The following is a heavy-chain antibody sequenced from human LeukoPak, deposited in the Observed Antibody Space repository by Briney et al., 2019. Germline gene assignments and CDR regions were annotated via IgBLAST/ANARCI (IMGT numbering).Heavy chain of an antibody. V-gene: IGHV1-18*01. J-gene: IGHJ6*02. Sequence: ASVKVSCKASGYTFTSYGISWVRQAPGQGLEWMGWVSAYNGNTNYAQKLQGRVTMTTDTSTSTAYMELRSLRSDDTAVYYCARDAGQYYYGSGRYYYGMDVWGQGTTVTVSS. CDR1: GYTFTSYG. D-gene: IGHD3-10*01. CDR2: VSAYNGNT. CDR3: ARDAGQYYYGSGRYYYGMDV.